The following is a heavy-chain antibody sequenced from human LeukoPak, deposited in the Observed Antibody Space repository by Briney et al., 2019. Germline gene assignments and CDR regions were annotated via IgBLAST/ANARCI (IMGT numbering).Heavy chain of an antibody. V-gene: IGHV1-8*01. CDR1: GYTFTSYD. CDR3: ASSYGSGSYYNVGY. D-gene: IGHD3-10*01. J-gene: IGHJ4*02. CDR2: MNPNSGNI. Sequence: ASVKVSCKASGYTFTSYDINWVRQATGQGLEWMGWMNPNSGNIGYAQKFQGRVTMTRNTSISTAYMELSSLRSEDTAVYYCASSYGSGSYYNVGYWGQGTLVTVSS.